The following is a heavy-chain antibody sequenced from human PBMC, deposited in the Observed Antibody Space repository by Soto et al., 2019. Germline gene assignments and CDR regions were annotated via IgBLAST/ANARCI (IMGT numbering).Heavy chain of an antibody. CDR2: INANSGNT. CDR3: AREGRDGLNWFDP. CDR1: GYTFTSYA. D-gene: IGHD4-17*01. Sequence: GASVKASCKASGYTFTSYAMHWVRQAPGQRLEWMGWINANSGNTNYAQKFQGRVTMTRNTSISTAYMELSSLRSEDTAVYYCAREGRDGLNWFDPWGRGTLVTAPQ. J-gene: IGHJ5*02. V-gene: IGHV1-8*02.